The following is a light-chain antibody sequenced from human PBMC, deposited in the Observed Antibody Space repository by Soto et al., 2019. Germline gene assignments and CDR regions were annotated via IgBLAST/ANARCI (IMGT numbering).Light chain of an antibody. Sequence: EIVMTQSPATLSVSPGERATLSCSASRNINRKLAWYQQKPGQAPRLLISGASTRATGIPARFSGSGSGTEFTLTLSSLQSEDFAVYYCQQYYDYPPLIFGGGTKVEIK. V-gene: IGKV3-15*01. CDR1: RNINRK. J-gene: IGKJ4*01. CDR2: GAS. CDR3: QQYYDYPPLI.